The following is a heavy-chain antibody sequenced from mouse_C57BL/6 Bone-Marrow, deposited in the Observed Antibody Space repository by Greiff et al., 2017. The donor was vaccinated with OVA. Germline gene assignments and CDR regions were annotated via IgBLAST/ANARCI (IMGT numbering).Heavy chain of an antibody. CDR1: GFSLTSYA. CDR3: ARNRGIYYYGSSYPYWYFDV. J-gene: IGHJ1*03. D-gene: IGHD1-1*01. CDR2: IWTGGGT. V-gene: IGHV2-9-1*01. Sequence: QVQLKESGPGLVAPSQSLSITCTVSGFSLTSYAISWVRQPPGKGLEWLGVIWTGGGTNYNSALKSRLSISKDNSKSQVFLKMNSLQTYDTARYYCARNRGIYYYGSSYPYWYFDVWGTGTTVTVSS.